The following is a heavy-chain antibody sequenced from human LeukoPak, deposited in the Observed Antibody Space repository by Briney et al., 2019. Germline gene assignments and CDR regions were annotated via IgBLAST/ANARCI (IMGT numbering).Heavy chain of an antibody. CDR3: ARTYSSGWYYFDY. CDR1: GFTFSYYA. V-gene: IGHV3-74*01. Sequence: GGSLRLSCAASGFTFSYYAMIWVRQAPGKGLEWVSRINSDGSSTSYADSVKGRFTISRDNAKNTLYLQMNSLRAEDTAVYYCARTYSSGWYYFDYWGQGTLVTVSS. J-gene: IGHJ4*02. CDR2: INSDGSST. D-gene: IGHD6-19*01.